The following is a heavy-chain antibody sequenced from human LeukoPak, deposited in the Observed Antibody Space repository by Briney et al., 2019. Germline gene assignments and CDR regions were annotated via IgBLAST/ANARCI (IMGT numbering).Heavy chain of an antibody. D-gene: IGHD1-26*01. CDR1: GVTFTTYT. Sequence: TGGSLRLSCATSGVTFTTYTMNWVRQAPGKRLEFVSSILGDGRKYYIDSVQGRFAISRDTRTNTLYLQMDSLRVEDTAIYYCAKDLKPDGKWEIDYWGQATLVTVSS. CDR3: AKDLKPDGKWEIDY. J-gene: IGHJ4*02. CDR2: ILGDGRK. V-gene: IGHV3-23*01.